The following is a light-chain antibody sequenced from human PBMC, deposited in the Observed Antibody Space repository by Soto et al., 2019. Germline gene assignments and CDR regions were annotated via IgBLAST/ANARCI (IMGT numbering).Light chain of an antibody. J-gene: IGLJ2*01. CDR1: TSDVGGYDY. CDR3: SSHAGSNNVV. Sequence: QSVLTQPASVSGSPGQSITISCTGTTSDVGGYDYVSWYQQHPGKAPKLMIYEVSYRPSGVSNRFSGSKSGNTASLTISGLQAEDEADYYCSSHAGSNNVVFGGGTKLTVL. CDR2: EVS. V-gene: IGLV2-14*01.